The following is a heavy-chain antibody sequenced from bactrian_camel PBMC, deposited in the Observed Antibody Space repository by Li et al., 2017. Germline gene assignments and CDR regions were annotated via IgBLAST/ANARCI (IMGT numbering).Heavy chain of an antibody. J-gene: IGHJ6*01. CDR2: IGSDRAT. CDR3: VAALGWCWNAIGLWNGVNLVT. CDR1: GYTDDGHC. V-gene: IGHV3S55*01. Sequence: VQLVESGGGSVRAGTSLTLTCVTSGYTDDGHCMGWFRQVPGKQREKVALIGSDRATHYSQSVKGRFTISEGNAKNTLYLQMNSLKPEDTAMYYCVAALGWCWNAIGLWNGVNLVTGARGPRSPSP. D-gene: IGHD3*01.